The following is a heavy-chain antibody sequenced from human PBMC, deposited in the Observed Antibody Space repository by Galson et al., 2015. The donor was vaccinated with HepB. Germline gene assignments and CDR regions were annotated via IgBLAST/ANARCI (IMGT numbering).Heavy chain of an antibody. Sequence: SLRLSCAASGFTFSNAWMSWVRQAPGKGLEWVGRIKSKTDGGTTDYAAPVKGRFTISRDDSKNTLYLQMNSLKTEDTAVYYCTTRSTLNWGFGAFDIWGQGTMVTVSS. CDR1: GFTFSNAW. D-gene: IGHD7-27*01. J-gene: IGHJ3*02. CDR3: TTRSTLNWGFGAFDI. CDR2: IKSKTDGGTT. V-gene: IGHV3-15*01.